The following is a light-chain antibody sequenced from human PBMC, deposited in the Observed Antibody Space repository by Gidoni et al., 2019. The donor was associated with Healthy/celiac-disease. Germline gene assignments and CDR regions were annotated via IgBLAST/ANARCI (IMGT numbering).Light chain of an antibody. CDR3: QAWDSSTGV. CDR1: KLGDKY. Sequence: SYELTPPPSVSASPGQTASITCSGDKLGDKYACWYQQKPGQSPVLVSYQDSKRPSGIPERFSGSNSGNTATLTISGTQAMDEADYYCQAWDSSTGVFGGGTKLTVL. CDR2: QDS. V-gene: IGLV3-1*01. J-gene: IGLJ2*01.